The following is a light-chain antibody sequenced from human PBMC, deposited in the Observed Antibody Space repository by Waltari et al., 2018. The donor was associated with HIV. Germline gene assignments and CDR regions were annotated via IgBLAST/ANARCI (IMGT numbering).Light chain of an antibody. J-gene: IGLJ2*01. CDR1: RSHIGSNY. V-gene: IGLV1-47*01. Sequence: QSVLPQPPSASGTPGQRVTISCSGSRSHIGSNYVPWYQQLPGTAPKLLIYRNNQRPSGVPDRFFGSKSGTSASLAISGLRSEDEAEYYCAAWDDSLSGVVFGGGTKLTVL. CDR2: RNN. CDR3: AAWDDSLSGVV.